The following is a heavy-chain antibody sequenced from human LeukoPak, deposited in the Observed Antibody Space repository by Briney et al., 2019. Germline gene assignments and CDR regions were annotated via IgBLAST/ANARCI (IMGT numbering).Heavy chain of an antibody. D-gene: IGHD5-18*01. CDR2: ISSSGSTI. Sequence: GGSLRLSCAASGFTFSSYEMNWVRQAPGKGLEWVSYISSSGSTIYYADSVKGRFTISRDNANNSLYLQMHSLRAEDTAVYYCARAAGGYNYGPFDYWGQGTLVTVSS. CDR1: GFTFSSYE. CDR3: ARAAGGYNYGPFDY. V-gene: IGHV3-48*03. J-gene: IGHJ4*02.